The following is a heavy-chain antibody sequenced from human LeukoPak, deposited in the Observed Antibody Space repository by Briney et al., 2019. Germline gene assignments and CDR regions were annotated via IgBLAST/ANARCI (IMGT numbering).Heavy chain of an antibody. Sequence: SETLSLTCAVYGGSFSGYYWSWIRQPPGKGLEWIGEINHSGSTNYNPSLKSRVTISVDTSENQFSLKLSSVTAADTAVYYCASSFTMVRGVIREFDYWGQGTLVTVSS. CDR2: INHSGST. CDR1: GGSFSGYY. V-gene: IGHV4-34*01. CDR3: ASSFTMVRGVIREFDY. J-gene: IGHJ4*02. D-gene: IGHD3-10*01.